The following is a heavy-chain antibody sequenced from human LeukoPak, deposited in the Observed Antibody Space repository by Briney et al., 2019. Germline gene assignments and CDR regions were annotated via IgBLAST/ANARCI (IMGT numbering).Heavy chain of an antibody. J-gene: IGHJ4*02. CDR3: ARMGSSGYYPYYFDY. V-gene: IGHV4-59*08. CDR2: IFYSGST. CDR1: GGSISSYY. Sequence: PSETLSLTCTVSGGSISSYYWNWIRQPPGKGLEWVGNIFYSGSTNYHPSPKSRVTMSVDTSKNQFSLKLTSVTAADTAVYFCARMGSSGYYPYYFDYWGQGTLVTVSS. D-gene: IGHD3-22*01.